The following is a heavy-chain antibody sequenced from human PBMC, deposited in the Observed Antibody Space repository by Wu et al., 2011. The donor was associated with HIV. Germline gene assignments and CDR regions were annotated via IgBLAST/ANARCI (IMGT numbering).Heavy chain of an antibody. Sequence: QVQLVQSGAEVKKPGTSVKVSCKTSGYTFTTYGISWVRQAPGQGLEWMGWINTYGNTKYTERLQGRVTMTTDTSTNTAYMELSSLRSDDTAVYYCAGEDWDYYDSSDAHDAFDIWGQGTKVTVSS. CDR2: INTYGNT. J-gene: IGHJ3*02. V-gene: IGHV1-18*01. D-gene: IGHD3-22*01. CDR3: AGEDWDYYDSSDAHDAFDI. CDR1: GYTFTTYG.